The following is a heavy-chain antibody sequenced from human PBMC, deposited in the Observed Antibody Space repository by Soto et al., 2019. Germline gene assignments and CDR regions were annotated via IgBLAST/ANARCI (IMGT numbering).Heavy chain of an antibody. J-gene: IGHJ3*02. CDR1: GFTFSSYD. Sequence: GGSLRLSCAASGFTFSSYDMHWVRQATGKGLEWVSAIGTAGDTYYPGSVKGRFTISRENAKNSLYLQMNSLRAGDTAVYYCARAGVAGGHDAFDIWGQGTMVTVSS. CDR2: IGTAGDT. CDR3: ARAGVAGGHDAFDI. V-gene: IGHV3-13*01. D-gene: IGHD6-19*01.